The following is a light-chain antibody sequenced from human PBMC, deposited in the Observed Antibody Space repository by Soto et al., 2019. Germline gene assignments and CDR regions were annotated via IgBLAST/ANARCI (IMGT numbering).Light chain of an antibody. CDR2: AAS. CDR1: QSVSSN. CDR3: LQHNSYPWT. V-gene: IGKV3-15*01. J-gene: IGKJ1*01. Sequence: EIVMTQSPATLSVSPGERATLSCRASQSVSSNLAWYQQKPGQAPRLLIYAASTRATGIPARFSGSGSGTDFTLTISSLQPEDFATYYCLQHNSYPWTFGQGTKVDIK.